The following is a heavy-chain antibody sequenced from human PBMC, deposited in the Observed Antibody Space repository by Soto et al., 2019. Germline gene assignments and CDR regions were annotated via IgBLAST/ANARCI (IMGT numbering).Heavy chain of an antibody. CDR1: GFTFSSYA. J-gene: IGHJ4*02. CDR2: ISYDGSNK. Sequence: PGGSLRLSCAASGFTFSSYAMHWVRQAPGKGLEWVAVISYDGSNKYYADSVKGRFTISRDNSKNTLYLQMNSLRAEDTAVYYCARGSDFWSGYHLGALEYWGQGTLVTVSS. V-gene: IGHV3-30-3*01. D-gene: IGHD3-3*01. CDR3: ARGSDFWSGYHLGALEY.